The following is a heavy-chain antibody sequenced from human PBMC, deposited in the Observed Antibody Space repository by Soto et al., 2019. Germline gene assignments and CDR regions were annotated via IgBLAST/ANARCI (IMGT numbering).Heavy chain of an antibody. CDR3: ARDSQYSTSWQRFDS. V-gene: IGHV1-18*01. Sequence: VQLVQSGGELKKPGASVKVSCKASGYTFTNYAISWVRQAPGRGLEWMGWVNTYNGNPNYAQIFQGRVTMTTDTSTGTAYMELRSLKSDGSAIYYCARDSQYSTSWQRFDSWGQGTLVTVSS. CDR2: VNTYNGNP. CDR1: GYTFTNYA. J-gene: IGHJ4*02. D-gene: IGHD6-13*01.